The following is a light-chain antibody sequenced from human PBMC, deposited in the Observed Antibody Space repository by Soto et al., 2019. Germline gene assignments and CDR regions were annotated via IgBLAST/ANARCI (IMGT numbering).Light chain of an antibody. CDR1: QSVSSSY. CDR2: GTS. CDR3: QQRSSWPLLT. V-gene: IGKV3D-20*02. Sequence: EIVLTQSPGTLSLSPGERATLSCRASQSVSSSYLAWYQQKPGQAPRLLIYGTSTRATGIPARFSGSGSGTDFTLTISSLEPEDFAVYYCQQRSSWPLLTFGGGTKVEI. J-gene: IGKJ4*01.